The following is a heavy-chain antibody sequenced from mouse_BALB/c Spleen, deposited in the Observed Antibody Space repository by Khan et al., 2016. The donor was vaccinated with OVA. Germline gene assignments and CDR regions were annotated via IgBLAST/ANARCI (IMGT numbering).Heavy chain of an antibody. J-gene: IGHJ3*01. Sequence: EVQLQESAGGLVKPGGSLKLSCAASGFTFSDYYMYWVRQTPEKRLEWVATISDGGSYTYYPDSVKGRFTISRDDVKNNLYLQMSSLKSEDTAMYYCARGFYGDPFAYWGQGTLVTVSA. V-gene: IGHV5-4*02. CDR2: ISDGGSYT. CDR3: ARGFYGDPFAY. CDR1: GFTFSDYY. D-gene: IGHD2-13*01.